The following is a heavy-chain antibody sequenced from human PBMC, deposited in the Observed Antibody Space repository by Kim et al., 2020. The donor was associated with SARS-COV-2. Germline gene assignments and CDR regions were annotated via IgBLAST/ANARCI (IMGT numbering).Heavy chain of an antibody. J-gene: IGHJ6*03. CDR1: GDSISSYY. D-gene: IGHD3-10*01. CDR3: ARATLDHYYGSGSYNYYYYYYKDV. CDR2: IYHSGST. Sequence: SETLSLTCTVSGDSISSYYWSWIRQPPGKGLEWIGYIYHSGSTNYNPSLKSRVTISVDTSKNQFSLKLSSVTAADTAVYYCARATLDHYYGSGSYNYYYYYYKDVWGKGTTVTVSS. V-gene: IGHV4-59*01.